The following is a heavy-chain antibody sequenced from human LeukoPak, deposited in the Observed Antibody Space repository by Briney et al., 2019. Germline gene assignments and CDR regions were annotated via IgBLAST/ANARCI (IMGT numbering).Heavy chain of an antibody. V-gene: IGHV3-48*04. Sequence: PGGSLRLSCAASGFTFSSYSMNWVRQAPGKGLEWVSYISSSSTIYYADSVKGRFTISRDNAKNSLYLQMNSLRAEDTAVYYCARDGHLSGWNYYFDYWGQGTLVTVSS. CDR2: ISSSSTI. CDR1: GFTFSSYS. D-gene: IGHD1-7*01. J-gene: IGHJ4*02. CDR3: ARDGHLSGWNYYFDY.